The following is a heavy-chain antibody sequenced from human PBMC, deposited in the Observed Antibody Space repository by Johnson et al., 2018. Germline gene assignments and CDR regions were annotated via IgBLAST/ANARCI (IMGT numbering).Heavy chain of an antibody. Sequence: VQLLESGAEVKKPGASVKVSCKASGYTFTSYYMHWVRQAPGHGLEWMGWISAYNGNTNYAQKLQGRVTMTPDTSPGTAYMELGSLRHGDTAGYYWARGGSSGNCYGIGFEIWGQGTMVTVSS. CDR2: ISAYNGNT. D-gene: IGHD1-26*01. J-gene: IGHJ3*02. CDR1: GYTFTSYY. V-gene: IGHV1-18*04. CDR3: ARGGSSGNCYGIGFEI.